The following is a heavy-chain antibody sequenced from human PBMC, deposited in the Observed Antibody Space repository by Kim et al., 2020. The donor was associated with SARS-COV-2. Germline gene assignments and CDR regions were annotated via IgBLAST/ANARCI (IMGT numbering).Heavy chain of an antibody. Sequence: GGSLRLSCAASGFTFSSYGMHWVRQAPGKGLEWVAVISYDGDNKYYADSVKGRFTISRDNSKNTLFLQMNSLRAEDTAVYYCAKENTAARATKYYYYGM. CDR1: GFTFSSYG. CDR3: AKENTAARATKYYYYGM. J-gene: IGHJ6*01. CDR2: ISYDGDNK. V-gene: IGHV3-30*18. D-gene: IGHD6-6*01.